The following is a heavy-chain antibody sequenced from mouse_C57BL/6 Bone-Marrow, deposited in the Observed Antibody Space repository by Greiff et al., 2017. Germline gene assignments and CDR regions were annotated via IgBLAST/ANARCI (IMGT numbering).Heavy chain of an antibody. D-gene: IGHD2-4*01. Sequence: EVKLMESGGGLVQPGGSLKLSCAASGFTFSDYYMYWVRQTPEKRLEWVAYISNGGGSTYYPDTVKGRFTLSRDNAKNTLYLQMSRLKSEDTAMYYCARPIYYDYGWFAYWGQGTLVTVSA. CDR2: ISNGGGST. J-gene: IGHJ3*01. V-gene: IGHV5-12*01. CDR1: GFTFSDYY. CDR3: ARPIYYDYGWFAY.